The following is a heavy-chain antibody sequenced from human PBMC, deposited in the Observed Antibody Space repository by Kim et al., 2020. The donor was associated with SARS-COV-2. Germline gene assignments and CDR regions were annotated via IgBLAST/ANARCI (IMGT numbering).Heavy chain of an antibody. CDR3: ARDIASYSSGWIYYYYGMDV. Sequence: GGSLRLSRAASGFTFSSYGMHWVRQAPGKGLEWVAVISYDGSNKNYVDSVKGRFTISRDNSKNTLYLQMNSLRAEDTAVYYCARDIASYSSGWIYYYYGMDVWGQGTTVTVSS. CDR2: ISYDGSNK. D-gene: IGHD6-19*01. V-gene: IGHV3-30*04. CDR1: GFTFSSYG. J-gene: IGHJ6*02.